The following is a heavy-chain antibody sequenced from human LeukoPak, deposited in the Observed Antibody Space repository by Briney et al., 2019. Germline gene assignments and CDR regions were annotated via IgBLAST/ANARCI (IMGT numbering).Heavy chain of an antibody. D-gene: IGHD5-12*01. CDR2: INAGNGNT. J-gene: IGHJ3*02. Sequence: ASVTVSFTASGYTFTSYAMHWVRQAPGQRLEWMGWINAGNGNTKYSQKFQGRVTITRDTSASTAYMELSSLRSEDTAVYYCARWLPPRGAFDIWGQGTVVTVSS. V-gene: IGHV1-3*01. CDR3: ARWLPPRGAFDI. CDR1: GYTFTSYA.